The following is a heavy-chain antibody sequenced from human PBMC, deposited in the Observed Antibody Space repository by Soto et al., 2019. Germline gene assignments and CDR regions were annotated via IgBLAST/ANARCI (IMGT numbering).Heavy chain of an antibody. V-gene: IGHV4-31*03. Sequence: QVQLQESGPGLVKPSQTLSLTCTVSGGSISSGGYYWSWIRQHPGKGLEWIGHIYYSGSTYYNPSLKSRVIISVDTSKNQFSLKLRSVTAADTAVYYCARTRDYDILTGLYYGMDVWGQGTTVTVSS. J-gene: IGHJ6*02. CDR2: IYYSGST. CDR3: ARTRDYDILTGLYYGMDV. D-gene: IGHD3-9*01. CDR1: GGSISSGGYY.